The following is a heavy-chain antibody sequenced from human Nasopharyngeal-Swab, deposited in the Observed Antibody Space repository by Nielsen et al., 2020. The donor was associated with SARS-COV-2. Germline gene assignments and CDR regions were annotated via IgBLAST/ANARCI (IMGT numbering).Heavy chain of an antibody. V-gene: IGHV3-30-3*01. CDR2: ISYDGSNK. CDR1: GFTFSSYA. Sequence: LSLTCAASGFTFSSYAMHWVRQAPGKGLEWVAVISYDGSNKYYADSVKGRFTISRDNSKNTLYLQMNSLRAEDTAVYYCARDFGSGHDYWGQGTLVTVSS. D-gene: IGHD6-19*01. J-gene: IGHJ4*02. CDR3: ARDFGSGHDY.